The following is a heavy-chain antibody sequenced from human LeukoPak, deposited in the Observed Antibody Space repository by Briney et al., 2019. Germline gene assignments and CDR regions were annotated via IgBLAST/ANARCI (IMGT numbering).Heavy chain of an antibody. CDR3: ARQSGGTYQDFDY. D-gene: IGHD1-26*01. Sequence: SETLSLTCTVSGGSISTSAYYWGWIRQPPGKVLEWIGSFYSSGTTYYNPSLKSRLTISVDTAKNQFSLNLSSVIAADTAVYYCARQSGGTYQDFDYWGRGILVTVSS. V-gene: IGHV4-39*01. CDR2: FYSSGTT. J-gene: IGHJ4*02. CDR1: GGSISTSAYY.